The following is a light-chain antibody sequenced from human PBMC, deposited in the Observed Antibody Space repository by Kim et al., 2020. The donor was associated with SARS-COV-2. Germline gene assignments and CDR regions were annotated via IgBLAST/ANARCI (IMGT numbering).Light chain of an antibody. V-gene: IGKV1-5*03. J-gene: IGKJ1*01. Sequence: DIHMTQSPSTLSASIGGRVTITCRAGQNIGTWLAWYQQKPGQAPKLLISTASTLENGVPSRFSGSGSGTEFTLTINSLQPDDFGTYYCQQYSSYWTFGQGTKVDIK. CDR1: QNIGTW. CDR2: TAS. CDR3: QQYSSYWT.